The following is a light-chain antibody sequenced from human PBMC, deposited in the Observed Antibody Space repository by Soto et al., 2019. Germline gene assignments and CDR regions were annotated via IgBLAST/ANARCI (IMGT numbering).Light chain of an antibody. CDR2: EVN. J-gene: IGLJ1*01. Sequence: QSALTQPASLSGSPGQSITISCTGTSSDIGAYDYVSWFQQHPGKAPKLMISEVNNRPSGVSNRFSGSKSGNTAYLTISGLQVEDEAEYYCSSFTDGNNLVFGTGTKVTVL. CDR3: SSFTDGNNLV. V-gene: IGLV2-14*01. CDR1: SSDIGAYDY.